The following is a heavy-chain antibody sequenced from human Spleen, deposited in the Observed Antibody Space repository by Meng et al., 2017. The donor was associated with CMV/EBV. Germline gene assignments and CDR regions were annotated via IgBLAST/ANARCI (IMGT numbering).Heavy chain of an antibody. Sequence: SGFTFSNCWMHWVRQAPGKGLGWVSRISSDGSSINYADSVKGRFTISRDNAKNTLYLQMNSLRAEDTAVYYCARDPATNWGGQALDYWGQGTLVTVSS. V-gene: IGHV3-74*01. CDR2: ISSDGSSI. D-gene: IGHD7-27*01. J-gene: IGHJ4*02. CDR3: ARDPATNWGGQALDY. CDR1: GFTFSNCW.